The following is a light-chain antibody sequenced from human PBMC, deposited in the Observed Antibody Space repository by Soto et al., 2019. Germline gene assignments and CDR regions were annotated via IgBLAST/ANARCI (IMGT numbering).Light chain of an antibody. CDR1: HDISIW. V-gene: IGKV1D-12*01. CDR2: EAS. CDR3: QQANSFPLT. Sequence: DIQMTQSPSSVSASVGDRVTITCRASHDISIWLALYQQKPGKAPKLLIYEASNLQSGVPSRFSGSGSGTDFTLTITSLQPEDFGTYYCQQANSFPLTFGGGTKVDI. J-gene: IGKJ4*01.